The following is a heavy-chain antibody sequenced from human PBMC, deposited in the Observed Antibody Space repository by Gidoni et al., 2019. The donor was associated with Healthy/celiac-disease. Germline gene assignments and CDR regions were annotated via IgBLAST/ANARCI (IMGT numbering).Heavy chain of an antibody. CDR3: ARVTEELLWFGEVTYYYYGMDV. J-gene: IGHJ6*02. Sequence: QLQLQESGPGLVKPSETLSLTCTVSGGSISSSSYYWGWIRQPPGKGLEWIGSIYYSGSTYYNPSLKSRVTISVDTSKNQFSLKLSSVTAADTAVYYCARVTEELLWFGEVTYYYYGMDVWGQGTTVTVSS. CDR1: GGSISSSSYY. CDR2: IYYSGST. D-gene: IGHD3-10*01. V-gene: IGHV4-39*01.